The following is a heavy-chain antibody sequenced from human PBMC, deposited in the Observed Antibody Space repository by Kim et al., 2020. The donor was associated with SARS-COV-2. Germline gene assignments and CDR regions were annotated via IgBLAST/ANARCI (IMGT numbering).Heavy chain of an antibody. CDR1: GFTFSSYS. CDR3: ARSLGYCSGGSCYADY. CDR2: ISSSSSYI. J-gene: IGHJ4*02. V-gene: IGHV3-21*01. Sequence: GGSLRLSCAASGFTFSSYSMNWVRQAPGKGLEWVSSISSSSSYIYYADSVKGRFTISRDNAKNSLYLQMNSLRAEDTAVYYCARSLGYCSGGSCYADYWGQGTLVPVSS. D-gene: IGHD2-15*01.